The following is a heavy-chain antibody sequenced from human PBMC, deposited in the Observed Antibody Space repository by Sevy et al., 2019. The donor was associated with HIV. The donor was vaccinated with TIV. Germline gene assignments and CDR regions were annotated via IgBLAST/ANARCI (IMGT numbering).Heavy chain of an antibody. CDR2: ISFDGSDK. CDR1: GFSFSTHA. J-gene: IGHJ4*02. Sequence: GGSLRLSCAASGFSFSTHAMHWVRQAPGKGLEWVAVISFDGSDKYYTDSVKGRFTIPRDDSKNTLLRQVSSLRAEDTAVYYCARDAGYSTVWYPGYWGQGTLVTVSS. CDR3: ARDAGYSTVWYPGY. D-gene: IGHD6-19*01. V-gene: IGHV3-30*03.